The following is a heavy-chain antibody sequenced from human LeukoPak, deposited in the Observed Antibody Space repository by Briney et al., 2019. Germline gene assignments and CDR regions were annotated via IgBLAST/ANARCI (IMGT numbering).Heavy chain of an antibody. J-gene: IGHJ4*02. Sequence: PGGSLRLSCAASGFTLSSYGMHWVRQAPGKGLEWVAVISYDGSNKYYADSVKGRFTISRDNSKNTLYLQMNSLRAEDTAVYYCANMGIAVAGTDYWGQGTLVTVSS. D-gene: IGHD6-19*01. CDR1: GFTLSSYG. V-gene: IGHV3-30*18. CDR2: ISYDGSNK. CDR3: ANMGIAVAGTDY.